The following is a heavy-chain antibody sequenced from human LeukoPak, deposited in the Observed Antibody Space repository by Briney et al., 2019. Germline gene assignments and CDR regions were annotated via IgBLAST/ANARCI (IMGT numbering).Heavy chain of an antibody. CDR2: ISYDGSNK. CDR3: AKDLDGQQWLVPHFDY. V-gene: IGHV3-30*18. J-gene: IGHJ4*02. Sequence: PGGSLRLSCAASGFTFSSYGMHWVRQAPGKGLEWVAVISYDGSNKYYADSVKGRFTISRDNSKNTLYPQMNSLRAEDTAVYYCAKDLDGQQWLVPHFDYWGQGTLVTVSS. CDR1: GFTFSSYG. D-gene: IGHD6-19*01.